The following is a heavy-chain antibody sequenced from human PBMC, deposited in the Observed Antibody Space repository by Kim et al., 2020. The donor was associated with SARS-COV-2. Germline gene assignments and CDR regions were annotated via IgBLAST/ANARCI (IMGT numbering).Heavy chain of an antibody. J-gene: IGHJ4*02. V-gene: IGHV3-30*03. CDR2: TSYDESNK. Sequence: GGSLRLSCAASGFTFSNYGMHWVRQAPGKGLEWVAHTSYDESNKYYADSVEGRFTISRDNSKNTQYLQMNTLRVDDTAVYYCAREGSSGSFPDSWGQGTRDTVSS. CDR3: AREGSSGSFPDS. CDR1: GFTFSNYG. D-gene: IGHD3-10*01.